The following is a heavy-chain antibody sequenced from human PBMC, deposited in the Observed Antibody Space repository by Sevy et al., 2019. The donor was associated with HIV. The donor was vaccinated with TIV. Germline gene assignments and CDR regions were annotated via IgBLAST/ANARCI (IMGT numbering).Heavy chain of an antibody. CDR1: EFTFKTSG. J-gene: IGHJ6*02. D-gene: IGHD1-26*01. CDR3: ATTSTPLYYYALDV. V-gene: IGHV3-NL1*01. Sequence: GGSLRLSCAASEFTFKTSGMHWVRQAPGKGLEWVSVIYSGEYTYYADSVKGRFTISRDISKNTLNLQMNSLRAEDTAIYYCATTSTPLYYYALDVWGQGTTVTVSS. CDR2: IYSGEYT.